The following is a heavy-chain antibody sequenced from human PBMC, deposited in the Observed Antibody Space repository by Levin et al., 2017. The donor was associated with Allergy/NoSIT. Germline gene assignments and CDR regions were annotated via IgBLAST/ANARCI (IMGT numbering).Heavy chain of an antibody. CDR1: GGSISSYY. V-gene: IGHV4-59*01. CDR3: ARGGVDDYVWGSYRFDY. Sequence: SETLSLTCTVSGGSISSYYWSWIRQPPGKGLEWIGYIYYSGSTNYNPSLKSRVTISVDTSKNQFSLKLSSVTAADTAVYYCARGGVDDYVWGSYRFDYWGQGTLVTVSS. J-gene: IGHJ4*02. CDR2: IYYSGST. D-gene: IGHD3-16*02.